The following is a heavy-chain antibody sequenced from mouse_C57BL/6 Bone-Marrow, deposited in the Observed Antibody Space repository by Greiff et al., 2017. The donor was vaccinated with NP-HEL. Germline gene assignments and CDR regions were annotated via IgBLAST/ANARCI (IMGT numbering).Heavy chain of an antibody. J-gene: IGHJ1*03. D-gene: IGHD1-1*01. CDR1: GYAFSSSW. CDR3: ARAGGAVVGYFDV. V-gene: IGHV1-82*01. CDR2: IYPGDGDT. Sequence: QVQLQQSGPELVKPGASVKISCKASGYAFSSSWMNWVKQRPGKGLEWIGRIYPGDGDTNYNGKFKGKATLTADKSSSTAYMQLSSLTSEDSAVYFCARAGGAVVGYFDVWGTGTTVTVSS.